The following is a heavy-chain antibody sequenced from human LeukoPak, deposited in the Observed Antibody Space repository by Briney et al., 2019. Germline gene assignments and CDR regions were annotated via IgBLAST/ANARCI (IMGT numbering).Heavy chain of an antibody. CDR2: ISDTGTT. Sequence: SETLSLTCTVSGDSITPYYWSWIRQSPGGSLEYIGFISDTGTTNYNPSLRGRVSISVDTSKSQFSLKLKSVTAADSAIYYCTRTFTGAHYYYIPVWGAGTAVTVSS. V-gene: IGHV4-59*08. CDR3: TRTFTGAHYYYIPV. D-gene: IGHD7-27*01. CDR1: GDSITPYY. J-gene: IGHJ6*03.